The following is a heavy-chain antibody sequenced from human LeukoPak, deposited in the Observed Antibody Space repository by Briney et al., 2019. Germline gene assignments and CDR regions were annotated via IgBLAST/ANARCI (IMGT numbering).Heavy chain of an antibody. J-gene: IGHJ3*02. CDR3: ARGLRLAAASDAFDI. CDR1: GFTLSSYW. D-gene: IGHD6-13*01. Sequence: GGSLRLSCAASGFTLSSYWMHWVRQAPGKGLVWVSCINSDGSNTRYADSVKGRFTISRDNAKNTLYLQMNSLRAEDTAVYYCARGLRLAAASDAFDIWGQGTMVTVSS. V-gene: IGHV3-74*01. CDR2: INSDGSNT.